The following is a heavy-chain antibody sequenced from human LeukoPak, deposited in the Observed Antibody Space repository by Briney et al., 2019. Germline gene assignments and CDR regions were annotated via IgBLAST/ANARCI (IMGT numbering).Heavy chain of an antibody. CDR2: INSGATSE. Sequence: GGSLRLSCTASGFIFSNFEMNWVCQAPGKGLQWLAYINSGATSEYYADSVKGRFTISRDNAKNSLYLQMNSLGVQDTAIYYCARVICTGGSCFQNDYWGQGTLVTVSS. J-gene: IGHJ4*02. CDR3: ARVICTGGSCFQNDY. D-gene: IGHD2-8*02. CDR1: GFIFSNFE. V-gene: IGHV3-48*03.